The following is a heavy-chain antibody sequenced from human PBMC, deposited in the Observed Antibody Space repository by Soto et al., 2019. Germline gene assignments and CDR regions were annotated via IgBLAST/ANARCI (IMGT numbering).Heavy chain of an antibody. CDR2: ISWDGGST. D-gene: IGHD5-12*01. CDR3: TKGGHRGYSDQYLNH. Sequence: PGGSLRLSCVASGFTFDDYTMHWVRQAPGKGLEWVSLISWDGGSTFYGDSVKGRFTISRDNSKNSLYLQINSLRIEDAALYFCTKGGHRGYSDQYLNHWGQGTMVAVSS. J-gene: IGHJ1*01. V-gene: IGHV3-43*01. CDR1: GFTFDDYT.